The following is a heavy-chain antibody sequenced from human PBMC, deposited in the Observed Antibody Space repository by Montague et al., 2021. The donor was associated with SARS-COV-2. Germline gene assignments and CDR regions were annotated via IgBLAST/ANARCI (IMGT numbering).Heavy chain of an antibody. D-gene: IGHD3-10*01. CDR3: AHSPISLVRGIIPNWFDS. J-gene: IGHJ5*01. V-gene: IGHV2-5*01. Sequence: PALVKPTQTLTLTCTFSGFSLTTSGVGVGWIRQPPGKALEWLALIYRNDDKRYSPSLKSRLTITKDTSKNQVVLIMTNMDPVDTATYYCAHSPISLVRGIIPNWFDSWGQGTLVTVSS. CDR2: IYRNDDK. CDR1: GFSLTTSGVG.